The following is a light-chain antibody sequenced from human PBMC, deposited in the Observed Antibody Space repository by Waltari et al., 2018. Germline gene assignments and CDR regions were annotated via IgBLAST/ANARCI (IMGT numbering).Light chain of an antibody. V-gene: IGKV3-15*01. CDR2: GAS. J-gene: IGKJ1*01. Sequence: EIVMTQSPASLSVSPGERATISCRASQSVSSYLAWYQQKPGQSPRLLIYGASTRATGIAARFSGSGSGTEFTLTISCLQSEDFALYYCQQYNDWPRTFGQGTKVEI. CDR3: QQYNDWPRT. CDR1: QSVSSY.